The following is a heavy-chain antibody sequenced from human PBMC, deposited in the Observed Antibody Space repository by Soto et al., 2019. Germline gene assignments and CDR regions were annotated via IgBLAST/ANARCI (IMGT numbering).Heavy chain of an antibody. D-gene: IGHD3-22*01. J-gene: IGHJ4*02. CDR2: ISSSSSYT. Sequence: GSLRLSCAASGFTFSDYYMSWIRQAPGKGLEWVSYISSSSSYTNYADSVKGRFTISRDNAKNSLYLQMNSLRAEDTAVYYCARIGYYDSSGYLLGPSDYWGQGTLVTVSS. CDR1: GFTFSDYY. CDR3: ARIGYYDSSGYLLGPSDY. V-gene: IGHV3-11*03.